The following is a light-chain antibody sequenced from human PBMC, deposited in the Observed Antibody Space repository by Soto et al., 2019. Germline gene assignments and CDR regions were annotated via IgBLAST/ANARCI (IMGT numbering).Light chain of an antibody. CDR2: AAS. Sequence: DIQVTQSPSSLSASVGDRITITCRTSQNINTYLNWYQQNPGKVPKLLISAASNLQSGVPSRFSGSASGTEFSLTITSLQAGDFATYYCQQTDDNPRTFGQGTKV. V-gene: IGKV1-39*01. CDR1: QNINTY. J-gene: IGKJ1*01. CDR3: QQTDDNPRT.